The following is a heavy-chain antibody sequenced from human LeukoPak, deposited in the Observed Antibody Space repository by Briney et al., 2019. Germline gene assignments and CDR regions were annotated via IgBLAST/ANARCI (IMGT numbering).Heavy chain of an antibody. V-gene: IGHV4-34*01. Sequence: SEALSLTCAVYGGSFSGYYWSWIRQPPGKGLEWIGEINHSGSTNYNPSLKSRVTISVDTSKNQSPLKRSSVTCADTAVYYCARVLGARSVTTSVDYWGQGTLVTVSS. CDR1: GGSFSGYY. D-gene: IGHD4-17*01. CDR3: ARVLGARSVTTSVDY. CDR2: INHSGST. J-gene: IGHJ4*02.